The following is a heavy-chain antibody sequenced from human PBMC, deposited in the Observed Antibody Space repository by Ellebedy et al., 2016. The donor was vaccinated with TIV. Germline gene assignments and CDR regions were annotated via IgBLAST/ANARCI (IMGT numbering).Heavy chain of an antibody. J-gene: IGHJ3*02. D-gene: IGHD1-26*01. CDR2: IGTAADA. CDR3: TKDRLTGSGNSDGLDM. CDR1: GFSLSNYD. Sequence: GESLKISXAASGFSLSNYDMHWVRQATGKGLEWVAVIGTAADAYYPGSVKGRFTISRDNSKNTLYLQMHSLRTEDTAVYYCTKDRLTGSGNSDGLDMWGQGTMVTVSS. V-gene: IGHV3-13*01.